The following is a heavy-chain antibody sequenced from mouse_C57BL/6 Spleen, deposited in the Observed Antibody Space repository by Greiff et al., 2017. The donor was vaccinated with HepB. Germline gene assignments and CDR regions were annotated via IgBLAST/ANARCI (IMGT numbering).Heavy chain of an antibody. J-gene: IGHJ2*01. CDR1: GYTFTSYW. Sequence: QVQLQQPGAELVKPGASVKLSCKASGYTFTSYWMQWVKQRPGQGLEWIGEIDPSDSYTNYNHKFKGKATLTVDTSSSTAYMQLSSLTSEDSAVYYCARRNYYGSSFDYWGQGTTLTVSS. CDR3: ARRNYYGSSFDY. CDR2: IDPSDSYT. V-gene: IGHV1-50*01. D-gene: IGHD1-1*01.